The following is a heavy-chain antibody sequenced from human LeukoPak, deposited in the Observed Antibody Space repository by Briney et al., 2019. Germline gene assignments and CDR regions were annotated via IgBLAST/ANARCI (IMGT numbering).Heavy chain of an antibody. V-gene: IGHV3-7*01. J-gene: IGHJ3*02. D-gene: IGHD3-16*01. Sequence: GGSLRLPCAAPGFTFSSYWMSWVRQAPGKGLEWVANIKQDGSEKYYVDSVKGRFTISRDNAKNSLYLQMNSLRAEDTAVYYCARDGGVPDAFDIWGQGTMVTVSS. CDR3: ARDGGVPDAFDI. CDR2: IKQDGSEK. CDR1: GFTFSSYW.